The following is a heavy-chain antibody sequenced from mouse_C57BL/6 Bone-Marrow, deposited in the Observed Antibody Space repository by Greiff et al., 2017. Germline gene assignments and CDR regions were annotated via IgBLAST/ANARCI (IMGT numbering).Heavy chain of an antibody. J-gene: IGHJ2*01. CDR3: ARGAY. Sequence: VQLQQPGAELVMPGASVKLSCKASGYTFTSYWMHWVKQRPGQGLEWIGEIDPSDSYTNYNHKFKGQSTLTVDKSSSTAYMQLSRLTSEDSAVYYWARGAYWGQGTTLTVSS. CDR2: IDPSDSYT. CDR1: GYTFTSYW. V-gene: IGHV1-69*01.